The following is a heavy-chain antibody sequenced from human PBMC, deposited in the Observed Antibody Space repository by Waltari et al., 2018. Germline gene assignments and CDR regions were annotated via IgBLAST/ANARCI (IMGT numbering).Heavy chain of an antibody. J-gene: IGHJ4*02. V-gene: IGHV4-39*01. CDR3: ATIVGATTKGVY. D-gene: IGHD1-26*01. Sequence: QLQLQESGPGLVKPSETLSLTCTVSGGSISSSSYYWGWIRQPPGKGLEWIGSIYYSGSTYYNPSLKSRVTISVDTSKNQFSLKLSSVTAADTAVYYCATIVGATTKGVYWGQGTLVTVSS. CDR1: GGSISSSSYY. CDR2: IYYSGST.